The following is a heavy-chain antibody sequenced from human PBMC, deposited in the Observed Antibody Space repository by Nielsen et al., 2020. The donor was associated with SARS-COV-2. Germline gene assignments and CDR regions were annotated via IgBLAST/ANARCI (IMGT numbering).Heavy chain of an antibody. CDR3: ARDLGGYCSSTSCSIYYGMDV. CDR2: IYYSGST. J-gene: IGHJ6*02. CDR1: GGSISSYY. Sequence: ESLKISCTVSGGSISSYYWSWIRQPPGKGLEWIGYIYYSGSTNYNPSLKSRVTISVDTSKNQFSLKLSSVTAADTAVYYCARDLGGYCSSTSCSIYYGMDVWGQGTTVTVSS. V-gene: IGHV4-59*12. D-gene: IGHD2-2*01.